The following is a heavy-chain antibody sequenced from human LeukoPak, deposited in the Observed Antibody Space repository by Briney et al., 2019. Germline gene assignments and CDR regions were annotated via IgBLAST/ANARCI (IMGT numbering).Heavy chain of an antibody. CDR3: ARGDYCTNGVCYDY. CDR1: GGSISSYY. Sequence: SETLSLTCTVSGGSISSYYWSWIRQPPGKGLEWIGYIYYSGSTNYNPSLKSRVTISVDTSKNQFSLKLSSVTAADTAVYYCARGDYCTNGVCYDYWGQGTLVTVSS. J-gene: IGHJ4*02. CDR2: IYYSGST. D-gene: IGHD2-8*01. V-gene: IGHV4-59*01.